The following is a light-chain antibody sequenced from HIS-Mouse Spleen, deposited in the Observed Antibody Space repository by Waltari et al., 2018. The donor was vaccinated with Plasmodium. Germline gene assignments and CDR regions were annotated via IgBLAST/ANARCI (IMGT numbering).Light chain of an antibody. CDR1: ACPKKY. CDR2: EYS. Sequence: SYDLTQPPAVSVSQGQRARSTCSRDACPKKYLYGYQHQSGQAPVLVIYEYSKRPSGIPERFSGSSSGTMATLTISRAQVEDEADYYCYSTDSSGNHRVFGGGTKLTVL. V-gene: IGLV3-10*01. CDR3: YSTDSSGNHRV. J-gene: IGLJ3*02.